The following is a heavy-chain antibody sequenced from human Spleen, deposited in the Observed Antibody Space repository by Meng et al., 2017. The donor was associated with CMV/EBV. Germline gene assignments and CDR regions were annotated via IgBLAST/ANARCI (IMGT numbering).Heavy chain of an antibody. D-gene: IGHD1-26*01. V-gene: IGHV3-7*01. Sequence: GGSLRLSCSASGFTFSSYWMTWARQAPGKGLEWVANIKEDGSEKYYVDSVKGRFTISRDNAKNSLYLQMNRLTVEDTAVYYCARGGSYPNPWGQGTLVTVSS. CDR2: IKEDGSEK. CDR3: ARGGSYPNP. J-gene: IGHJ5*02. CDR1: GFTFSSYW.